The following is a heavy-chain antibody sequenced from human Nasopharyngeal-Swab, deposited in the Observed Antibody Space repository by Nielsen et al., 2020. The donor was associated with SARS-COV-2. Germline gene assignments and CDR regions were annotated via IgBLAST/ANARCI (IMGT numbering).Heavy chain of an antibody. J-gene: IGHJ6*02. CDR1: GFTFSTSV. CDR2: ISGAGTST. D-gene: IGHD3-10*01. CDR3: AKDGGGFGEPFYGMDV. Sequence: GESLKISCAASGFTFSTSVMSWVRQAPGEGLEWVSAISGAGTSTYYADSVKGRFTISRDNSKNTLYLQMNSLRAEDTAVYYCAKDGGGFGEPFYGMDVWGQGTTVTVSS. V-gene: IGHV3-23*01.